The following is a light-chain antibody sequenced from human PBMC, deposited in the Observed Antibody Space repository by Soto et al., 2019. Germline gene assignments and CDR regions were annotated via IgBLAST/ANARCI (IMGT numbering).Light chain of an antibody. Sequence: QSVLTQPPSVSGAPGQRVTISCTGSSSNIGAGYDVHWYQQLPGTAPKVLIYDNNNRPSGVPDRISGSKSGTSASLAITGLQAEDEADYYCQSCDSSLSGSYVFGTGTKVT. CDR3: QSCDSSLSGSYV. CDR2: DNN. CDR1: SSNIGAGYD. V-gene: IGLV1-40*01. J-gene: IGLJ1*01.